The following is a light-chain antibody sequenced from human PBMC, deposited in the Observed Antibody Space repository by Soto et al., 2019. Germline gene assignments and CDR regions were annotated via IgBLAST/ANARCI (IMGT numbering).Light chain of an antibody. Sequence: DIQMTQSPSTLSASVGDRVTITCRASQSISTRLAWYQQKPGKAPKLLIYKESSLESGFPSRFSGSGSGTEVTLTISSLRPDDFATYYCQQYNSYRRTFGQGTKVEIK. CDR1: QSISTR. J-gene: IGKJ1*01. CDR2: KES. V-gene: IGKV1-5*03. CDR3: QQYNSYRRT.